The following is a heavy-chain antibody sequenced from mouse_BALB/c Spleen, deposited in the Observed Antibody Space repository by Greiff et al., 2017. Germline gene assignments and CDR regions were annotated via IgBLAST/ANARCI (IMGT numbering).Heavy chain of an antibody. CDR2: IYPGNVNT. CDR3: ARWGGPHWYFDV. V-gene: IGHV1S56*01. CDR1: GYTFTSYY. J-gene: IGHJ1*01. D-gene: IGHD1-1*02. Sequence: VQLQQSGPELVKPGASVRISCKASGYTFTSYYIHWVKQRPGQGLEWIGWIYPGNVNTKYNEKFKGKATLTADKSSSTAYMQLSSLTSEDSAVYFCARWGGPHWYFDVWGAGTTVTVSS.